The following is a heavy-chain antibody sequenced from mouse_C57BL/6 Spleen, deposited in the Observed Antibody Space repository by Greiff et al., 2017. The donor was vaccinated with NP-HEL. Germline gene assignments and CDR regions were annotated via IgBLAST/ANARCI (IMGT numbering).Heavy chain of an antibody. D-gene: IGHD2-4*01. CDR1: GFSFNTYA. CDR2: IRSKSNNYAT. V-gene: IGHV10-1*01. Sequence: EVKLQESGGGLVQPKGSLKLSCAASGFSFNTYAMNWVRQAPGKGLEWVARIRSKSNNYATYYADSVKDRFTISRDDSESMLYLQMNNLKTEDTAMYYCVYYDYDGGYAMDYWGQGTSVTVSS. CDR3: VYYDYDGGYAMDY. J-gene: IGHJ4*01.